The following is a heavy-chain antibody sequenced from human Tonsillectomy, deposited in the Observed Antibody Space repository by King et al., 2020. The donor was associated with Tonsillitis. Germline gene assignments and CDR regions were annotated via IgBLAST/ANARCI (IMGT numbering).Heavy chain of an antibody. D-gene: IGHD3-9*01. Sequence: QLQESGPGLVKPSETLSLTCTVSGGSISSHYWSWIRQPPGEGLEWVGYISDTWSTNYNPSLKSLVTISVDTSKNQFSLKLSSVTAADSAVYYCARDRRLYDTVNYYYMDVWGKGTAVTVSS. J-gene: IGHJ6*03. CDR1: GGSISSHY. CDR3: ARDRRLYDTVNYYYMDV. CDR2: ISDTWST. V-gene: IGHV4-59*11.